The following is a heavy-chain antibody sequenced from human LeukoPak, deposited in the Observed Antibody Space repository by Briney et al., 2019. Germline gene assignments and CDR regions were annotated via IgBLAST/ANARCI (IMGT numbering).Heavy chain of an antibody. Sequence: PGGSLRLSCAASGFTFSSYAMHWVRQAPGKGLEWVAVISYDGSNKYYADSVKGRFTISRDNSKNTLYLQMNSLRAEDTAVYYCAREEDIVLMVYAIPLAPLAYWGQGTLVTVSS. CDR2: ISYDGSNK. CDR1: GFTFSSYA. V-gene: IGHV3-30-3*01. D-gene: IGHD2-8*01. J-gene: IGHJ4*02. CDR3: AREEDIVLMVYAIPLAPLAY.